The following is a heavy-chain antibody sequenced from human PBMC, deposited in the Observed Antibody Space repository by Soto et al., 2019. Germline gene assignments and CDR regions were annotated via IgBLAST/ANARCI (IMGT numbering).Heavy chain of an antibody. D-gene: IGHD5-18*01. J-gene: IGHJ5*02. Sequence: QVQLVQSGAEVKKPGASVKVSCKASGYTFTRDQIHWVRQAPGQGLEWLGMIDPSGGKTNYAQKCQGRVTRTRDTSTSTVYMALSSLRSDDTAIYFCARVMRSLLSITALDTWGQGTLVTVSS. V-gene: IGHV1-46*01. CDR3: ARVMRSLLSITALDT. CDR1: GYTFTRDQ. CDR2: IDPSGGKT.